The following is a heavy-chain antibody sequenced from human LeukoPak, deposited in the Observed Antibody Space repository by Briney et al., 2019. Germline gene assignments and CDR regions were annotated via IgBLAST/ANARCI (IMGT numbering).Heavy chain of an antibody. CDR3: AKAKGGPFDY. CDR2: ISWNSGSI. V-gene: IGHV3-9*01. Sequence: GGSQRLSCAASGFTFDDYAMHWVRQAPGKGLEWVSDISWNSGSIGYADSVKGRFTISRDNAKNSLYLQMNSLRAEDTALYYCAKAKGGPFDYWGQGTLVTVSS. J-gene: IGHJ4*02. D-gene: IGHD2-15*01. CDR1: GFTFDDYA.